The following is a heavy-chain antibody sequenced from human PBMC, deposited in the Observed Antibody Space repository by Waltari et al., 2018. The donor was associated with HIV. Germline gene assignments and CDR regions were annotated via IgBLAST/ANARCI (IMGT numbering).Heavy chain of an antibody. J-gene: IGHJ4*02. CDR1: KFTFRNYG. D-gene: IGHD4-17*01. V-gene: IGHV3-30*18. Sequence: QVQLVESGGGVVQPGRSLRVSCGASKFTFRNYGMHWVRQAPSKGLEWVAVISYDGSNKYYADSVKGRFTISRDNSKNTLFLQMNSLRLEDTAVYYCAKDGLRTTSYFDDWGQGTLVTVSS. CDR2: ISYDGSNK. CDR3: AKDGLRTTSYFDD.